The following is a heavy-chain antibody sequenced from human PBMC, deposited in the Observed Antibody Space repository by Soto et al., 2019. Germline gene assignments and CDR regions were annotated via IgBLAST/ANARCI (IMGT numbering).Heavy chain of an antibody. CDR2: IKSKTDGGTT. J-gene: IGHJ4*02. V-gene: IGHV3-15*07. CDR1: GFTFSNAW. D-gene: IGHD6-13*01. CDR3: TTDIMTYSSSWYRLDY. Sequence: GGSLRLSCAASGFTFSNAWMNWVRQAPGKGLEWVGHIKSKTDGGTTDYAAPVKGRFTISRDDSKNTLYLQMHSLKTEDTAVYYCTTDIMTYSSSWYRLDYWGQGTLVTVSS.